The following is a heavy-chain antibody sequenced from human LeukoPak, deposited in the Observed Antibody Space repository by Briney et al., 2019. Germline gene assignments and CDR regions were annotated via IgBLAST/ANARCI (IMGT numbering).Heavy chain of an antibody. CDR2: IQEDGSEK. CDR1: GFTFNKYF. D-gene: IGHD4-17*01. J-gene: IGHJ4*03. CDR3: ARARGYGDYTLSGPLGY. Sequence: PGGSLRLSCTAAGFTFNKYFMTWVRQAPGEGLEWVAHIQEDGSEKNLLDSVKGRFTVSRDNAKNSLCLQMNSLRVEDTAVYYCARARGYGDYTLSGPLGYWGRGTLVTVSS. V-gene: IGHV3-7*01.